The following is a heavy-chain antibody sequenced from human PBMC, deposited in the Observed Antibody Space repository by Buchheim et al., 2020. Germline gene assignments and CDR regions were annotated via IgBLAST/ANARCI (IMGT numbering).Heavy chain of an antibody. V-gene: IGHV4-59*01. J-gene: IGHJ4*02. Sequence: QVQLQESGPGLVKSSETLSLTCTVSGGSISSYHWSWIRQTPGKGLEWLGYIYYTGSTNYNPSLKSRVTISIDTSKNQFSLKLTAVTAADTAVYYCARALVLGGWSFLDSWGQGT. CDR2: IYYTGST. D-gene: IGHD6-19*01. CDR1: GGSISSYH. CDR3: ARALVLGGWSFLDS.